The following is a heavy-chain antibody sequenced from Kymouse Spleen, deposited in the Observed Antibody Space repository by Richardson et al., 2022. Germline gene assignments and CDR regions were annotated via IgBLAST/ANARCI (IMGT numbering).Heavy chain of an antibody. Sequence: QVQLVESGGGVVQPGRSLRLSCAASGFTFSSYGMHWVRQAPGKGLEWVAVISYDGSNKYYADSVKGRFTISRDNSKNTLYLQMNSLRAEDTAVYYCAKDRHYDILTGYSPFDYWGQGTLVTVSS. CDR2: ISYDGSNK. D-gene: IGHD3-9*01. V-gene: IGHV3-30*18. CDR1: GFTFSSYG. CDR3: AKDRHYDILTGYSPFDY. J-gene: IGHJ4*02.